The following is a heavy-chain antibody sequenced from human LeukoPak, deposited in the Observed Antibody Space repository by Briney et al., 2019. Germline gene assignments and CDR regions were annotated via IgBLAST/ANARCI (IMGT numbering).Heavy chain of an antibody. Sequence: GASVTVSFTSSVYTFTFYDCNWVGQAPGQGVEGMGWRNLNSGNTGYAQKFQGRVTMTRNTSISTAYMELSSLRSEDTGVYYCATLLKGYSSSKSYYYYMDVWGKGTTVTVSS. CDR3: ATLLKGYSSSKSYYYYMDV. CDR1: VYTFTFYD. CDR2: RNLNSGNT. D-gene: IGHD6-6*01. V-gene: IGHV1-8*01. J-gene: IGHJ6*03.